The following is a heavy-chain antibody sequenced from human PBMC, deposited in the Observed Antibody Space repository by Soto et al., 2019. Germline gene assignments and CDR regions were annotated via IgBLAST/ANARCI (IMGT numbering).Heavy chain of an antibody. V-gene: IGHV1-69*06. CDR3: ARSPMSGYYRLNWFDP. D-gene: IGHD3-3*01. CDR1: GGTFSSYA. CDR2: IIPIFGTA. Sequence: QVQLVQSGAEVKKPGSSVKVSCKASGGTFSSYAISWVRQAPGQGLEWMGGIIPIFGTANYAQKFQGRVTITADKSTSTAYMELSSLRSEDTAVYYCARSPMSGYYRLNWFDPWGQGTLVTVSS. J-gene: IGHJ5*02.